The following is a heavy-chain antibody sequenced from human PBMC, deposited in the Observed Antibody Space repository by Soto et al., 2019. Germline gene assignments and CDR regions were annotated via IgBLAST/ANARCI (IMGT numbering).Heavy chain of an antibody. J-gene: IGHJ1*01. CDR2: ISSSSSYI. Sequence: GGSLRLSCAASGFTFSSYSMNWVRQAPGKGLEWVSSISSSSSYIYYADSVKGRFTISRDNAKNSLYLQMNSLRAEDTAVYYCLGSVAGKKVTLEYFQHWGQGTLVTVSS. CDR3: LGSVAGKKVTLEYFQH. D-gene: IGHD6-19*01. V-gene: IGHV3-21*01. CDR1: GFTFSSYS.